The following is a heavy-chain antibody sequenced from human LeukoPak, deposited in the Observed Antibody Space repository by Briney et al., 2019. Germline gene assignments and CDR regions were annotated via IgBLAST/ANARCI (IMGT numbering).Heavy chain of an antibody. J-gene: IGHJ4*02. CDR3: ARDAVPQQWLVRYFDY. CDR2: ISAYNGNT. CDR1: GYTITSYG. Sequence: ASVKVSCKASGYTITSYGISWVRQAPGQGLEWMGWISAYNGNTNYAQKLQGRVTMTTDTSTSTAYMELRSLRSDDTAVYYCARDAVPQQWLVRYFDYWGQGTLVTVSS. D-gene: IGHD6-19*01. V-gene: IGHV1-18*01.